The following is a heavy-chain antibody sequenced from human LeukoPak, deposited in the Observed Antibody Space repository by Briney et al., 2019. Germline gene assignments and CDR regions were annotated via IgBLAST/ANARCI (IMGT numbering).Heavy chain of an antibody. CDR3: AGNGSRDY. CDR2: ISSSSSAI. CDR1: GFTFSSYS. V-gene: IGHV3-48*01. Sequence: GGSLRLSCAASGFTFSSYSMNWVRQAPGKGLEWVSYISSSSSAIYYADSVKGRFTISRDNAKNSLYLQMNSLRAEDTAVYYCAGNGSRDYWGQGTLVTVSS. J-gene: IGHJ4*02.